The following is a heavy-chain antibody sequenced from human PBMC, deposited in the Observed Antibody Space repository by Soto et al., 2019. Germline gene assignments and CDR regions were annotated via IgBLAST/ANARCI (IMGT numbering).Heavy chain of an antibody. CDR2: ISYDGSNK. V-gene: IGHV3-30*18. CDR1: GFTFSSYG. D-gene: IGHD2-2*01. J-gene: IGHJ6*02. Sequence: GGSLRLSCAASGFTFSSYGMHWVRQAPGKGLEWVAVISYDGSNKYYADSVKGRFTISRDNSKNTLYLQMNSLRAEDTAVYYCAKDSDALYYYGMDVWGQGTTVTVSS. CDR3: AKDSDALYYYGMDV.